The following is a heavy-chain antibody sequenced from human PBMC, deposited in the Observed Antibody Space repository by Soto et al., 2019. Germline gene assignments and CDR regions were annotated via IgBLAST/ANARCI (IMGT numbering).Heavy chain of an antibody. V-gene: IGHV3-53*01. CDR1: GFTVSSNY. CDR2: IYSGVST. CDR3: ARQIPVRGVVYYYYGTEV. Sequence: GSLMLSCAASGFTVSSNYMSWVRQAPGEGLEWVSVIYSGVSTYYADSVKGRFTISRDNSKNTLYLQMNSLRAEDTAVYYCARQIPVRGVVYYYYGTEVWGQGTTVNVSS. J-gene: IGHJ6*02. D-gene: IGHD3-10*01.